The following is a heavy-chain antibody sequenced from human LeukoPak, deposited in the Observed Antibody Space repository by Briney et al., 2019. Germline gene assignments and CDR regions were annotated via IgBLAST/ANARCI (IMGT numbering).Heavy chain of an antibody. CDR1: GGTFSSYA. Sequence: SVKVSCKASGGTFSSYAISWVRQAPGQGLEWMGGIIPIFGTANYAQKFQGRVTITADESTSTAYMELNSLRSEDTAVYYCTRTPSSGDEYYYYYMDVWGKGTTVTVSS. CDR2: IIPIFGTA. J-gene: IGHJ6*03. V-gene: IGHV1-69*13. CDR3: TRTPSSGDEYYYYYMDV. D-gene: IGHD3-10*01.